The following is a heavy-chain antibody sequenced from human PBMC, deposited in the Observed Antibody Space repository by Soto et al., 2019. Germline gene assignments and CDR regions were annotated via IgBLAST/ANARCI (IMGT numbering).Heavy chain of an antibody. CDR3: ARVTLELRLFDY. Sequence: PSETLSLTCAVSGGSISSGGYSWSWIRQPPGKGLEWIGYIYHSGSTYYNPSLKSRVTISVDTSKNQFSLKLSSVTAADTAVYYCARVTLELRLFDYWGQGTLVTVSS. J-gene: IGHJ4*02. CDR2: IYHSGST. D-gene: IGHD1-7*01. V-gene: IGHV4-30-2*01. CDR1: GGSISSGGYS.